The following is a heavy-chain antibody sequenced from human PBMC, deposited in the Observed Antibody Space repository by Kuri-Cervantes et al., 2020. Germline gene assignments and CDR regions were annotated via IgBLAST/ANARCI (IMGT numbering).Heavy chain of an antibody. Sequence: GESLKISCAASGFTFSSYATSWIRQAPGKGPEWVSYISSSGSTIYYADSVKGRFTISRDNAKNSLYLQMNSLRAEDTAVYYCAIPIGGSYGEEIWGQGTMVTVSS. V-gene: IGHV3-11*01. CDR2: ISSSGSTI. CDR1: GFTFSSYA. D-gene: IGHD1-26*01. CDR3: AIPIGGSYGEEI. J-gene: IGHJ3*02.